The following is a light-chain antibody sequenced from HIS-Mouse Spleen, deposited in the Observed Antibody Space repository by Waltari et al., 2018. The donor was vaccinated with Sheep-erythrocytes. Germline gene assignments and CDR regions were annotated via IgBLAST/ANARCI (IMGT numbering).Light chain of an antibody. CDR1: QGSSSA. J-gene: IGKJ4*01. V-gene: IGKV1-13*02. CDR2: DAS. Sequence: AIQLTQSPSSLSASVGDRVTITCRASQGSSSALAWYQQKPGKAPKLLIYDASSLESGVPSRFSGSGSGTDFTLTINSLQPEDFATYYCQQFNSYPLTFGGGTKVEIK. CDR3: QQFNSYPLT.